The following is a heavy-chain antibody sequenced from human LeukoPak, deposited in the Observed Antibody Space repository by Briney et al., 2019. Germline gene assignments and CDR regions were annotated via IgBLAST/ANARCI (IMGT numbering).Heavy chain of an antibody. Sequence: SETLSLTCTVSGGSISSSSYYWSWIRQPLGKGLEWIGYIYYSGNTNYNPSLKSRLTISVDTSKNQFFLNLSSVTAADTAVYYCAREARKAAAGNWFDPWGQGTLVTVSS. CDR1: GGSISSSSYY. D-gene: IGHD6-13*01. J-gene: IGHJ5*02. CDR2: IYYSGNT. V-gene: IGHV4-61*01. CDR3: AREARKAAAGNWFDP.